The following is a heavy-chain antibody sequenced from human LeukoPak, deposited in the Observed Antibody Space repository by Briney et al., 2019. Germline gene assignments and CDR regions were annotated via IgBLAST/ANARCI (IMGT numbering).Heavy chain of an antibody. CDR2: ISSNSNYI. D-gene: IGHD5-18*01. CDR1: GFTFSSYS. J-gene: IGHJ4*02. Sequence: PGGSLRLSCAASGFTFSSYSINWVREAPGKGLEWVSSISSNSNYIYYADSVKGRFTISRDNAKNSLYLQMNSLRVEDTAVYYCARDGYSYGYDYWGQGNWSPSPQ. CDR3: ARDGYSYGYDY. V-gene: IGHV3-21*01.